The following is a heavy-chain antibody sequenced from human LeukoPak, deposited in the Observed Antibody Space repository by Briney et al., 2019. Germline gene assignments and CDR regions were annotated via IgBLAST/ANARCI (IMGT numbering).Heavy chain of an antibody. CDR1: GYTFTGYY. D-gene: IGHD3-10*01. CDR3: ARGHGFGELFFDY. V-gene: IGHV1-2*02. J-gene: IGHJ4*02. Sequence: ASVKVSCKASGYTFTGYYMHWVRQAPGQGLEWMGWINPNSGGTNYAQKFQDRVTMSRDTSISTAYMELSRLRSDDTAVYYCARGHGFGELFFDYWGQGTLVTVSS. CDR2: INPNSGGT.